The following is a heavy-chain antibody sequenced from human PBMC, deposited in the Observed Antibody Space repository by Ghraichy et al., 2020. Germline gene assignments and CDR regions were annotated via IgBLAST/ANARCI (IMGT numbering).Heavy chain of an antibody. J-gene: IGHJ4*02. CDR2: ISSSSSYT. CDR1: GFTFSDYY. Sequence: GGSLRLSCAASGFTFSDYYMSWIRQAPGKGLEWVSYISSSSSYTNYADSVKGRFTISRDNAKNSLYLQMNSLRAEDTAVYYCARAHRGGQWLWYFDYWGQGTLVTVSS. V-gene: IGHV3-11*06. D-gene: IGHD6-19*01. CDR3: ARAHRGGQWLWYFDY.